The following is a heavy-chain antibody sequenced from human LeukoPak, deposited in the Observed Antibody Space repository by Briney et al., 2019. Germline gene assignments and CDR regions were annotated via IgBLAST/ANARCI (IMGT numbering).Heavy chain of an antibody. Sequence: GGSLRLSCAASGFTFSSYAMSWVRQAPGKGLEWVSAISGSGGSTYYADSVKGRFTISRDNSKNTLYLQMNGLRAEDTAVYYCAKARYYDSSGRPGGYWGQGTLVTVSS. V-gene: IGHV3-23*01. CDR1: GFTFSSYA. CDR3: AKARYYDSSGRPGGY. CDR2: ISGSGGST. D-gene: IGHD3-22*01. J-gene: IGHJ4*02.